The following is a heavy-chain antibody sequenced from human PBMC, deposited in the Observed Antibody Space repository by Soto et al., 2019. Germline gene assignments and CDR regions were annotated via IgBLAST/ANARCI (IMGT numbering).Heavy chain of an antibody. CDR2: IAGDGIKS. CDR1: GFIFSGSE. Sequence: PGGCLRIGCAASGFIFSGSEMPWIRKGPGKGLEWVAVIAGDGIKSYYKDPVEGRFTISRDNSMRMVYLQMDSLRPEDTAVYYCATAPGANAGYDFFFDFCGQGTLVTVSS. V-gene: IGHV3-30*02. CDR3: ATAPGANAGYDFFFDF. J-gene: IGHJ4*02. D-gene: IGHD2-2*01.